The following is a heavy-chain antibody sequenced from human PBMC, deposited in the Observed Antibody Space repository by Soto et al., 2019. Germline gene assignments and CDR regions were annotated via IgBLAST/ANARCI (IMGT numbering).Heavy chain of an antibody. CDR2: INSDGSST. CDR3: ADKTDMQYSTKDARRRRRPFLFHP. CDR1: RFTFSSFW. V-gene: IGHV3-74*01. J-gene: IGHJ5*02. Sequence: EVQLVESGGGLVQPGGSLRLSCAASRFTFSSFWFHWVRQAPGKGLVWVSHINSDGSSTSYADSVKGRFTISRDNAKNTKQRDNASRRLCPKQTTRSADKTDMQYSTKDARRRRRPFLFHPGGQ. D-gene: IGHD2-8*01.